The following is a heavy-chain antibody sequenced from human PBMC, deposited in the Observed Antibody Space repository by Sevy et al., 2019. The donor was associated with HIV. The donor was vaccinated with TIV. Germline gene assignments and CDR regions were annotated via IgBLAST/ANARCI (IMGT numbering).Heavy chain of an antibody. D-gene: IGHD3-16*01. CDR1: GFSFSSYG. CDR3: VKEVRAEGGDN. CDR2: IQYDGSNK. J-gene: IGHJ4*02. Sequence: GGSLRLSCAASGFSFSSYGMHWVRQAPGKGLEWMSYIQYDGSNKAYADSVKGRFTISRDNSKNTLYLQMNSLRVEDTAVFYCVKEVRAEGGDNWGQGTLVTVSS. V-gene: IGHV3-30*02.